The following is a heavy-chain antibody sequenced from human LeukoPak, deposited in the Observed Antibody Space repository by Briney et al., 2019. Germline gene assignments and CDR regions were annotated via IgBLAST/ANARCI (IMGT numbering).Heavy chain of an antibody. CDR3: ARDPLGGIVATTDDY. Sequence: GASVKVSCKVSGYTLTELSMHWVRQAPGKGLEWMGGFDPEDGETIYAQKFQGRVTVTEDTSTDTAYMELSSLRSEDTAVYYCARDPLGGIVATTDDYWGQGTLVTVSS. J-gene: IGHJ4*02. D-gene: IGHD5-12*01. CDR1: GYTLTELS. CDR2: FDPEDGET. V-gene: IGHV1-24*01.